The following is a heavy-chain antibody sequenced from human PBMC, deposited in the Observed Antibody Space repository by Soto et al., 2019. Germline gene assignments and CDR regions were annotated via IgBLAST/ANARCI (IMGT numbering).Heavy chain of an antibody. CDR1: GYTLTELS. J-gene: IGHJ4*02. CDR3: ATAAAVTMRPYFDY. Sequence: GASVKVSCKVSGYTLTELSMHWVRQAPGKGLEWMGGFDPEDGETIYAQKFQGRVTMTEDTSTDTAYMELSSLRSEDTAVYYCATAAAVTMRPYFDYWGQGTLVTVSS. V-gene: IGHV1-24*01. CDR2: FDPEDGET. D-gene: IGHD4-4*01.